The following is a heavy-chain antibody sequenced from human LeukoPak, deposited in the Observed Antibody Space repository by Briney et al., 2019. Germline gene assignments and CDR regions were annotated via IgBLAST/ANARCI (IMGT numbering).Heavy chain of an antibody. D-gene: IGHD3-22*01. Sequence: GGSLRLSCAASGFTFSSYWMSWVRQAPGKGLEWVANIKQDGSEKYYVDSVKGRFTISRDNAKNSLYLQMNSLRAEDTAVYYCARELYYYDSSGYYGYWGQGTLVTVSS. CDR3: ARELYYYDSSGYYGY. CDR1: GFTFSSYW. V-gene: IGHV3-7*01. J-gene: IGHJ4*02. CDR2: IKQDGSEK.